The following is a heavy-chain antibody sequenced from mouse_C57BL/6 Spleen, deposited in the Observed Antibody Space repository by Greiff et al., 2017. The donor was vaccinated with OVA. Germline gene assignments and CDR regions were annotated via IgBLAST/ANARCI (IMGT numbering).Heavy chain of an antibody. Sequence: VQLQQSGAELVRPGASVTLSCKASGYTFTDYEMHWVKQTPVHGLEWIGAIDPETGGTAYNQKFKGKAILTADKSSSTAYMELRSLTSEDSAVYYCTRDYGSSYVYYFDYWGQGTTLTVFS. D-gene: IGHD1-1*01. V-gene: IGHV1-15*01. CDR3: TRDYGSSYVYYFDY. CDR2: IDPETGGT. CDR1: GYTFTDYE. J-gene: IGHJ2*01.